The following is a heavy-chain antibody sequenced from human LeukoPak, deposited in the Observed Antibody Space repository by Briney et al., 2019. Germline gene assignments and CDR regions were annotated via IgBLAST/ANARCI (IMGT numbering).Heavy chain of an antibody. J-gene: IGHJ4*02. CDR3: ARVGSGYYDSSGFSLPGY. V-gene: IGHV3-30-3*01. Sequence: GRSLRLSCAASGFTFSSYAMHWVRQAPGKGLEWVAVISYDGSNKYYADSVKGRFTISRDNSKNTLYLQMNSLRAEDTAVYYCARVGSGYYDSSGFSLPGYWGPGTLVTVSS. D-gene: IGHD3-22*01. CDR2: ISYDGSNK. CDR1: GFTFSSYA.